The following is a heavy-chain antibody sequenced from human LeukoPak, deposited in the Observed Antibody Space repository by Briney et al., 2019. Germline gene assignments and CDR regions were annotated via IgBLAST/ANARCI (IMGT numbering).Heavy chain of an antibody. D-gene: IGHD1-26*01. CDR2: IWYDGSKR. J-gene: IGHJ4*02. CDR3: VKEVGRDLGT. V-gene: IGHV3-33*06. Sequence: PGTSLRLSCAGSGFSFRSFAIHWVRQAPGKGLEWVAVIWYDGSKRYHADSVEGRFTISRDNTKDTAYLQMSSLTVEDTAVYYCVKEVGRDLGTWGQGTLVTVSS. CDR1: GFSFRSFA.